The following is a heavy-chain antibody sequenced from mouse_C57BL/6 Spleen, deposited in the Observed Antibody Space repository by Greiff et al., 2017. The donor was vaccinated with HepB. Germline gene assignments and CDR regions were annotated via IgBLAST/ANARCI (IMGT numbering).Heavy chain of an antibody. D-gene: IGHD2-10*02. CDR1: GYTFTSYW. V-gene: IGHV1-72*01. CDR3: ARCRGYGNYEDWYFDV. Sequence: QVQLQQPGAELVKPGASVKLSCKASGYTFTSYWMHWVKQRPGRGLEWIGRIDPNSGGTKYNEKFKSKATLTVDKPSSTAYMQLSSLTSEDSAVYYCARCRGYGNYEDWYFDVWGTGTTVTVSS. CDR2: IDPNSGGT. J-gene: IGHJ1*03.